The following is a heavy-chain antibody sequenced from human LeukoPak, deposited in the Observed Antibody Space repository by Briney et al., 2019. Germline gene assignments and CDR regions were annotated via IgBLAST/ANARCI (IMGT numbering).Heavy chain of an antibody. CDR3: ARGLGSYSFYYYYYGMDV. CDR1: GGSISSYY. CDR2: IYYSGST. J-gene: IGHJ6*02. Sequence: SETLSLTCTVSGGSISSYYWSWIRQPPGKGLEWIGYIYYSGSTNYNPSLQRRVPISVDTSKNQFSLKLSSVTAADTAVYYCARGLGSYSFYYYYYGMDVWGQGTTVIVSS. V-gene: IGHV4-59*01. D-gene: IGHD1-26*01.